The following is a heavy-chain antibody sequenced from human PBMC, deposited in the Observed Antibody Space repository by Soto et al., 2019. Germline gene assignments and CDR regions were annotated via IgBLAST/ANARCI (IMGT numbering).Heavy chain of an antibody. CDR1: GYSFTGYD. Sequence: QVPLVQSGAEVREPGASVKVSCRASGYSFTGYDINWVRQATGQGLEWMGWMNPGTGKTAYAQNLQGRVTMTRDTSINTAYMELSSLRSEDTALYYCARGPRGGDDSSNFNWFDPWGQGTLVTVSS. J-gene: IGHJ5*02. CDR3: ARGPRGGDDSSNFNWFDP. V-gene: IGHV1-8*01. CDR2: MNPGTGKT. D-gene: IGHD4-4*01.